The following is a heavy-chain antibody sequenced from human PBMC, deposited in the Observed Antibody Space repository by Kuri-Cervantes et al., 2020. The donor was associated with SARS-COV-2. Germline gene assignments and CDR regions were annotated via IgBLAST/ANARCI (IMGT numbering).Heavy chain of an antibody. CDR1: GFTFSSYA. CDR3: AKSGLRLGELSLFFDY. J-gene: IGHJ4*02. Sequence: GESLKISCAASGFTFSSYAMSWVRQAPGKGLEWVSAISGSGGSTYYADSVKGRLTISRDNSKNTLYLQMNSLRAEDTAVYYCAKSGLRLGELSLFFDYWGQGTLVTVSS. D-gene: IGHD3-16*02. V-gene: IGHV3-23*01. CDR2: ISGSGGST.